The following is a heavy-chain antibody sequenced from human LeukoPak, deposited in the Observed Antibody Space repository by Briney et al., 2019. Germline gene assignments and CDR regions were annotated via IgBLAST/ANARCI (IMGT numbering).Heavy chain of an antibody. CDR1: GFTFSSYW. D-gene: IGHD3-9*01. Sequence: GGSLRLSCAASGFTFSSYWMSWSGQAQGRGLEWVANIKQDGREKYYVDSVKGRFTISRDNAKNSLYLQMNSLRAEDTAVYYCARDPDYDILTYWGQGTLVTVSS. CDR2: IKQDGREK. V-gene: IGHV3-7*01. CDR3: ARDPDYDILTY. J-gene: IGHJ4*02.